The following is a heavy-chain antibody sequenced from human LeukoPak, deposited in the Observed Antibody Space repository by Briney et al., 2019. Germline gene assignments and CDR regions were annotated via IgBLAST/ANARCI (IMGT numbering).Heavy chain of an antibody. CDR1: GGTFSSYA. CDR2: IIPIFGTA. D-gene: IGHD3-22*01. J-gene: IGHJ3*02. V-gene: IGHV1-69*05. Sequence: GASVKVSCKASGGTFSSYAISWVRQAPGQGLEWMGGIIPIFGTANYAQKFQGRVTITTDESTSTAYMELRSLRSDDTAVYYCAREGRDYYDSSGHDAFDIWGQGTMVTVSS. CDR3: AREGRDYYDSSGHDAFDI.